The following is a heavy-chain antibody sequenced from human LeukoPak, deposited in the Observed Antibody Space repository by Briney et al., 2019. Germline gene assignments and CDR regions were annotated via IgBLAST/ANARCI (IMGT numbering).Heavy chain of an antibody. CDR3: ARVSYDSSGYYKYYFDY. D-gene: IGHD3-22*01. V-gene: IGHV4-39*07. Sequence: SETLSLTCTVSGGSISSSSYYWGWIRQPPGKGLEWIGSIYYSGSTYYNPSLKSRVTISVDTSKNQFSLKLSSVTAADTAVYYCARVSYDSSGYYKYYFDYWGQGTLVTVSS. J-gene: IGHJ4*02. CDR1: GGSISSSSYY. CDR2: IYYSGST.